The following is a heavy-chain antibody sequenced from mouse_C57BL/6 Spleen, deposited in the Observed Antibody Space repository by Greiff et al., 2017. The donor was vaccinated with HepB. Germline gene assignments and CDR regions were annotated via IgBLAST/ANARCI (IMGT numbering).Heavy chain of an antibody. CDR2: IDPSDSYT. D-gene: IGHD2-2*01. CDR1: GYTFTSYW. Sequence: QVQLQQPGAELVKPGASVKLSCKASGYTFTSYWMQWVKQRPGQGLEWIGEIDPSDSYTNYNQKFKGKATLTVDTSSSTAYMQLSSLTSEDSAVYYCARGGGYDWYFDVWGTGTTVTVSS. CDR3: ARGGGYDWYFDV. J-gene: IGHJ1*03. V-gene: IGHV1-50*01.